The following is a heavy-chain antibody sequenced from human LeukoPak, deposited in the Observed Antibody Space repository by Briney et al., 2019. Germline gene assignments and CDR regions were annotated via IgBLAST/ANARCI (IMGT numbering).Heavy chain of an antibody. CDR3: ARDRSTKYSCDY. D-gene: IGHD2-2*01. V-gene: IGHV3-30-3*01. J-gene: IGHJ4*02. CDR1: GFTFSSHA. CDR2: ISYDGSIK. Sequence: PGRSLRLSCAASGFTFSSHAMHWVRQAPGKGLEWVAFISYDGSIKYYADSVKGRFTISRDNSKNTLYLQMSSLRTEDTAVYYCARDRSTKYSCDYWGQGTLVSVSS.